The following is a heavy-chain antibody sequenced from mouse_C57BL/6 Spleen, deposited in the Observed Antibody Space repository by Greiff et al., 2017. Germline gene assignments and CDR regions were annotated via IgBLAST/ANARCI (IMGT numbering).Heavy chain of an antibody. CDR1: GYTFTSYW. Sequence: QVQLQQPGAELVKPGASVKMSCKASGYTFTSYWITWVKQRPGQGLEWIGDIYPGSGSTNYNEKFKSKATLTVDTSSSTAYMQLSSLTSEDSAVYYWARRGYSNFYYAMDYWGQGTSVTVSS. CDR2: IYPGSGST. CDR3: ARRGYSNFYYAMDY. V-gene: IGHV1-55*01. D-gene: IGHD2-5*01. J-gene: IGHJ4*01.